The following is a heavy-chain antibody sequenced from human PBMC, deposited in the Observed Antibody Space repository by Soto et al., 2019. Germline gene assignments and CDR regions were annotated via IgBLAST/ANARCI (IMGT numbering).Heavy chain of an antibody. D-gene: IGHD2-15*01. CDR2: IGDSEGETT. J-gene: IGHJ5*01. CDR1: GFTFSTYA. CDR3: AEVYCGGGRGYALDDWFDS. V-gene: IGHV3-23*01. Sequence: EVQLLESGGGLVQPGGSLRLSCAASGFTFSTYAMTWVRQAPGKGPEWVSRIGDSEGETTHYADSVKGRFTISRDNAKNTLYLQMNSLRVEDTAIYYGAEVYCGGGRGYALDDWFDSWGQGTRVTVSS.